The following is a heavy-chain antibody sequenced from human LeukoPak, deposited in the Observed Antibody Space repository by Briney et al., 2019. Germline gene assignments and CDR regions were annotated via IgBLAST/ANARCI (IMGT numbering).Heavy chain of an antibody. CDR2: INHSGST. V-gene: IGHV4-34*01. CDR3: ARARYYYDSSGYYPNWFDP. Sequence: SETLSLTCAVYGGSFSGYYWSRIRQPPGKGPEWIGEINHSGSTNYNPSLKSRVTISVDTSKYQFSLKLSSVTAADTAVYYCARARYYYDSSGYYPNWFDPWGQGTLVTVSS. D-gene: IGHD3-22*01. CDR1: GGSFSGYY. J-gene: IGHJ5*02.